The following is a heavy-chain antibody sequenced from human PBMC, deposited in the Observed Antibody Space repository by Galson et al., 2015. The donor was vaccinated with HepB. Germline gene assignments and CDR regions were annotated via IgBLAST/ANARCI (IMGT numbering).Heavy chain of an antibody. CDR1: GFTFSGSA. CDR3: TRMGDFSGYSSK. CDR2: IRSKGNDYAT. J-gene: IGHJ4*02. Sequence: SLRLSCAASGFTFSGSAIHWVRQASGKGPEWVGRIRSKGNDYATSYVESLKGRFTISRDDSRNMAYLHMKSLKTEDTALYYCTRMGDFSGYSSKWGQGTLVTVSS. V-gene: IGHV3-73*01. D-gene: IGHD5-12*01.